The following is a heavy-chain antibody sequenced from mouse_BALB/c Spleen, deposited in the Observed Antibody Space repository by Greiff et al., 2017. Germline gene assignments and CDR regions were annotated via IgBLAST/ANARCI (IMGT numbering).Heavy chain of an antibody. CDR2: ISYSGST. D-gene: IGHD2-1*01. CDR1: GYSITSDYA. J-gene: IGHJ3*01. CDR3: ARDGNFY. V-gene: IGHV3-2*02. Sequence: EVQRVESGPGLVKPSQSLSLTCTVTGYSITSDYAWNWIRQFPGNKLEWMGYISYSGSTSYNPSLKSRISITRDTSKNQFFLQLNSVTTEDTATYYCARDGNFYWGQGTLVTVSA.